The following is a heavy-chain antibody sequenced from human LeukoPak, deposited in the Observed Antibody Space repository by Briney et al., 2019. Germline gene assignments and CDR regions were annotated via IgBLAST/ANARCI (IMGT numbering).Heavy chain of an antibody. J-gene: IGHJ3*02. CDR1: GYTFTSYG. Sequence: ASVKVSCKASGYTFTSYGISWVRQAPGQGLEWMGWISAYNGNTNYAQKLQGRVTMTTDTSTSTAYMELRSLRSDDTAVYYCARERATVAGWEDAFDIWGQGTMVTVSS. D-gene: IGHD6-19*01. V-gene: IGHV1-18*01. CDR2: ISAYNGNT. CDR3: ARERATVAGWEDAFDI.